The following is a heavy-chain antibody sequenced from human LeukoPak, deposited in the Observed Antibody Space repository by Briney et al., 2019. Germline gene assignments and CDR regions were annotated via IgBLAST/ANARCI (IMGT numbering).Heavy chain of an antibody. D-gene: IGHD3-10*01. V-gene: IGHV3-48*01. J-gene: IGHJ4*02. CDR2: ISSSTTTK. CDR3: VKDRTGTYTLDY. CDR1: GFSFSSYS. Sequence: AGGSLRLSCEASGFSFSSYSMNWVRQAPGKGLEWVSYISSSTTTKDYADSVKGRFTISRDNSKNTLNLQMNSLRAEDTAVYYCVKDRTGTYTLDYWGQGTLVTVSS.